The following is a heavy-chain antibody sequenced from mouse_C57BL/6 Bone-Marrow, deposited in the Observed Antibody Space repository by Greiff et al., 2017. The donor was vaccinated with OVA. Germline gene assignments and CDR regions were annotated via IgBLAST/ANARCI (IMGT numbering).Heavy chain of an antibody. CDR2: IYPRSGNT. CDR3: ARLGRYAMDY. J-gene: IGHJ4*01. V-gene: IGHV1-81*01. D-gene: IGHD4-1*01. CDR1: GYTFTSYG. Sequence: QVQLQQSGAELARPGASVKLSCKASGYTFTSYGISWVKQRTGQGLEWIGEIYPRSGNTYYNEKFKGKATLTADKSSSTAYMELRSLTSEDSAVYFWARLGRYAMDYWGQGTSVTVSS.